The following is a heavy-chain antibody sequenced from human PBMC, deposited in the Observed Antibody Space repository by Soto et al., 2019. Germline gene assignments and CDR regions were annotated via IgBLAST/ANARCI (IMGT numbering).Heavy chain of an antibody. CDR2: INGDGTST. CDR1: GFTFDSSW. V-gene: IGHV3-74*01. Sequence: GGSLRLSCAASGFTFDSSWMHWVRQAAGKGLVWVSRINGDGTSTSYADSVKGRFTISRDNAKNKLYLQMDSLRVEDTAVYYCTRWDYNAANAFHIWGPGTTVTV. J-gene: IGHJ3*02. CDR3: TRWDYNAANAFHI. D-gene: IGHD1-1*01.